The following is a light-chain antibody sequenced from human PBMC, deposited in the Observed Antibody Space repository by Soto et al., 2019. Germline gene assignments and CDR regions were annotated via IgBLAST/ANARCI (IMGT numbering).Light chain of an antibody. J-gene: IGKJ2*01. V-gene: IGKV4-1*01. CDR1: QRVLNTSNNKNY. CDR3: QQYDTTPYT. Sequence: DIVMTQSPDSLAVSLGERATINCKSSQRVLNTSNNKNYLAWYQQKPGQPPKLLIYWASTRESGVPDRFSGSGSGTDFTLTISSLQAEDVAVYYCQQYDTTPYTFGQGTKLEIK. CDR2: WAS.